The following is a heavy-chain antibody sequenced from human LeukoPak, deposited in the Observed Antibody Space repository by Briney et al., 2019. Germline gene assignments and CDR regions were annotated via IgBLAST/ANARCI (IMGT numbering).Heavy chain of an antibody. CDR2: VYYSGST. D-gene: IGHD2-8*01. CDR1: GYSISSGDY. J-gene: IGHJ4*02. V-gene: IGHV4-38-2*01. CDR3: ARHEMYAAGARLDGFFY. Sequence: PSETLSLTCAVSGYSISSGDYWGWIRQPPGKGLEWIGSVYYSGSTHYNPSLKSRVTISVDTSRNQFSLRLSSVTAADTAVYYCARHEMYAAGARLDGFFYWGERGPVTISS.